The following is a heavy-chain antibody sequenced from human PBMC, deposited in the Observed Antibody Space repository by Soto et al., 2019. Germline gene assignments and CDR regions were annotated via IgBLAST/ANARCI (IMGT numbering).Heavy chain of an antibody. V-gene: IGHV3-30*04. CDR1: GFTFSSSA. CDR2: ISYDGRNK. Sequence: QVQLVESGGGVVEPGRSLRLSCAASGFTFSSSAMDWVRQAPGKGLEWVAVISYDGRNKYYADSVKGRFSISRVNSKNTLYLQMNSLRAEDTAVYYCARDRETRWLQLDYWGQGTLVTVSS. D-gene: IGHD5-12*01. J-gene: IGHJ4*02. CDR3: ARDRETRWLQLDY.